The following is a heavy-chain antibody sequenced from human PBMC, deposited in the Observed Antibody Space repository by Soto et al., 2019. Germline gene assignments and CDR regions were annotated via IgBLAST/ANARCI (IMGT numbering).Heavy chain of an antibody. V-gene: IGHV3-30*03. CDR2: ISFDTSNS. J-gene: IGHJ4*02. CDR1: GIVCSSFG. D-gene: IGHD2-8*02. Sequence: VQLVESGGGVVQPGNSLRLSCAVSGIVCSSFGMHWVRQAPGKGLEWVAVISFDTSNSYYADSVNGRFTISRDNSKNLLFLQMDGLRPEDTAVYWCMTPGTSDHSDYWGRGTLVTVSA. CDR3: MTPGTSDHSDY.